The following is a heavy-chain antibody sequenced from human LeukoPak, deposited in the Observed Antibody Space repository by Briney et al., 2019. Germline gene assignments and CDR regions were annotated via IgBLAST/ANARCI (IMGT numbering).Heavy chain of an antibody. CDR2: INPNSGGT. CDR1: GYTFTGYY. V-gene: IGHV1-2*02. D-gene: IGHD6-6*01. Sequence: GASVKVSCKASGYTFTGYYMHWARQAPGQGLEWMGWINPNSGGTNYAQKLQGRVTMTRDTSISTAYMELSRLRSDDTAVYYCARSSSGAASGIPWGQGTLVTVSS. J-gene: IGHJ5*02. CDR3: ARSSSGAASGIP.